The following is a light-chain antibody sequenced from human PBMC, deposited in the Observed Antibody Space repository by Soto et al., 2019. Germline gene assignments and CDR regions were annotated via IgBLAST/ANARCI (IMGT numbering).Light chain of an antibody. CDR3: QQYNFWPPLT. V-gene: IGKV3-20*01. CDR1: QSITGSY. Sequence: EIVLTQSPGTLSLSPGERATLSCRASQSITGSYLAWYQQKPGQAPRLLIYGASSRATGIPDRFSGSGSGTDFTLTISRLEPEDFAVYYCQQYNFWPPLTFGGGTKVEIK. CDR2: GAS. J-gene: IGKJ4*01.